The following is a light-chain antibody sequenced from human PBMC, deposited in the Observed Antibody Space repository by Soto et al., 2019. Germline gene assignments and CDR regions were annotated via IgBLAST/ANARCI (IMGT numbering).Light chain of an antibody. CDR2: GAS. J-gene: IGKJ5*01. CDR3: QQFNYWPPIT. CDR1: ESVSTN. Sequence: EIEMTQSASTLSRAPGERVTLSCRASESVSTNLAWYQQKAGQAPRLPIYGASTRATGIPARFSGSGSGTEFTLTISSLQSEDFAVYYCQQFNYWPPITFGQGTRLEIK. V-gene: IGKV3-15*01.